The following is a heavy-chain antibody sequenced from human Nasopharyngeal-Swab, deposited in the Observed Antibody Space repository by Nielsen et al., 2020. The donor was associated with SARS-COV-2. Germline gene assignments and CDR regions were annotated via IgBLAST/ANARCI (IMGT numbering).Heavy chain of an antibody. CDR3: ANERDLVLMVYAFDY. Sequence: GESLKISCAASGFTFSSYSMHWVRQAPGKGPEWVAFIRYDGSNKYYADSVKGRFTISRDNSKNTLYLQMNSLRAEDTAVYYCANERDLVLMVYAFDYWGQGTLVTVSS. J-gene: IGHJ4*02. CDR2: IRYDGSNK. D-gene: IGHD2-8*01. CDR1: GFTFSSYS. V-gene: IGHV3-30*02.